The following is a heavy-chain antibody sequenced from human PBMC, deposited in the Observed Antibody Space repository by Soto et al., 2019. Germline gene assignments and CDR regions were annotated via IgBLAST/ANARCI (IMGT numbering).Heavy chain of an antibody. D-gene: IGHD5-18*01. Sequence: SETLSLTCAVSGGSISSGGYSWSWIRQPPGKGLEWIGYIYHSGSTYYNPSLKSRVTISVDTSKSQFSLKLSSVTAADTAVYYCAKDSGYNYGYFRWFDPWGQGTLVTVSS. CDR2: IYHSGST. CDR3: AKDSGYNYGYFRWFDP. V-gene: IGHV4-30-2*02. J-gene: IGHJ5*02. CDR1: GGSISSGGYS.